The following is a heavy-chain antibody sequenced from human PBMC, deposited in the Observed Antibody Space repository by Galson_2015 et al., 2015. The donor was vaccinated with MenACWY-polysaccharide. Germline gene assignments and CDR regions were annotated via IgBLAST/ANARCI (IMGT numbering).Heavy chain of an antibody. CDR1: GFTFSSYS. D-gene: IGHD1-1*01. CDR3: ARSRAWSTGYYYGMDV. V-gene: IGHV3-48*02. CDR2: ISSGGTI. Sequence: SLRLSCAASGFTFSSYSMNWVRQAPGKGLEWVSYISSGGTIYYADSVKGRFTISRDNAKNSLYLQMNSLRDDDTAVYYCARSRAWSTGYYYGMDVWGQGTTVTVSS. J-gene: IGHJ6*02.